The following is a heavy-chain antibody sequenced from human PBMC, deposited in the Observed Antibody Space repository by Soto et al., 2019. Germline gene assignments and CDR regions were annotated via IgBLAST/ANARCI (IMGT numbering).Heavy chain of an antibody. CDR2: ISNTGGGT. Sequence: PWGSLRLSCAASGFTFNNYAMNWVRQAPGMGLEWVATISNTGGGTYYADSVKGRFTISRDNSKNTLYLQMNSLRAEDTAVYYCAREGNIAARQVSDYYYYYMEVWGKGTTVTVS. D-gene: IGHD6-6*01. CDR1: GFTFNNYA. V-gene: IGHV3-23*01. CDR3: AREGNIAARQVSDYYYYYMEV. J-gene: IGHJ6*03.